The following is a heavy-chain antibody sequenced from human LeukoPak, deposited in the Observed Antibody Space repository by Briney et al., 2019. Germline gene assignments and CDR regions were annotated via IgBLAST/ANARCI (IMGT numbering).Heavy chain of an antibody. Sequence: ASVKVSCKASGYTFTGYYMHWVRQAPGQGLERMGWINPNSGGTNYAQKFQGRVTMTRDTSISTAYMELSRLRSDDTAVHYCARDRSIVVVEGFDYWGQGTLVTVSS. CDR2: INPNSGGT. CDR3: ARDRSIVVVEGFDY. CDR1: GYTFTGYY. D-gene: IGHD3-22*01. V-gene: IGHV1-2*02. J-gene: IGHJ4*02.